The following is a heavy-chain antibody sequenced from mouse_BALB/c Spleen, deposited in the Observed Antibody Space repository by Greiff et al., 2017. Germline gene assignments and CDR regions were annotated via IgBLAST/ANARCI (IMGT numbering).Heavy chain of an antibody. CDR3: ARERDRYDAFDY. D-gene: IGHD2-14*01. V-gene: IGHV1-20*02. CDR2: INPYNGDT. CDR1: GYSFTGYF. Sequence: VQLKESGPELVKPGASVKISCKASGYSFTGYFMNWVMQSHGKSLVWIGRINPYNGDTFYNQKFKGKATLTVDKSSSTAHMELRSLASEDSAVYYCARERDRYDAFDYWGQGTTLTVSS. J-gene: IGHJ2*01.